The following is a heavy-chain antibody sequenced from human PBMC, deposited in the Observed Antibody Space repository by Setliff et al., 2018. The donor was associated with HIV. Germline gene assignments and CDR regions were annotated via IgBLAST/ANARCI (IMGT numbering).Heavy chain of an antibody. CDR2: ISAYNGDT. V-gene: IGHV1-18*01. CDR3: ARDAWVEFLEWTFYGMVV. J-gene: IGHJ6*02. D-gene: IGHD3-3*02. CDR1: GYTFTSYG. Sequence: ASVKVSCKASGYTFTSYGISWVRQAPGQGLEWMGWISAYNGDTKYAQKVQGRVTLTTDTSSSTVYMELRSLRSDDTAVYYCARDAWVEFLEWTFYGMVVWGQGTTVTVSS.